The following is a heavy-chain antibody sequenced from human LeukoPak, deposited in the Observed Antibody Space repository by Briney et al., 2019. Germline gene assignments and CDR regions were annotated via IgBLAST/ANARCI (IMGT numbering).Heavy chain of an antibody. CDR3: ARGRPYSGGYHLDY. V-gene: IGHV4-39*01. D-gene: IGHD1-26*01. J-gene: IGHJ4*02. Sequence: SETLSLTCTISGDSTSSDRYYGGWVRQPPGKGLEWIGNIYYSGSTYYNPSLKSRVTMSVDTSKNQLFLKLNSVTAADTAVYYCARGRPYSGGYHLDYWGQGTLVTVSP. CDR1: GDSTSSDRYY. CDR2: IYYSGST.